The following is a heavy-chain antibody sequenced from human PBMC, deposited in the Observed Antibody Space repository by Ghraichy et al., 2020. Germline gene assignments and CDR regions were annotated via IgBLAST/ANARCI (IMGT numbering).Heavy chain of an antibody. CDR2: IYSSGST. D-gene: IGHD6-13*01. CDR3: ARHIGVAAGAFDI. V-gene: IGHV4-59*08. J-gene: IGHJ3*02. Sequence: SETLSLTCTVSGGSISNYYWSWIRQPPGKGLEWIGYIYSSGSTNYNPSLKIRLTISVDTSENQFSLKLSSVTAADTAVYYCARHIGVAAGAFDIWGQGTMVTVSS. CDR1: GGSISNYY.